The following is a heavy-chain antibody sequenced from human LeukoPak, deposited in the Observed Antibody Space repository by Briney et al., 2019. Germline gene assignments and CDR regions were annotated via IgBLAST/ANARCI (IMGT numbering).Heavy chain of an antibody. Sequence: PGRSLRLSCEAPGFSLSSYAFHWVRQAPGKGLEWVSFVSFDGRNKNYADSVRGRFTISRDNSKNTLYLQMNSVTYEDTAVYFCVRIVGHTTTDFWGQGTIVTVSS. J-gene: IGHJ4*02. CDR3: VRIVGHTTTDF. CDR1: GFSLSSYA. CDR2: VSFDGRNK. V-gene: IGHV3-30-3*01. D-gene: IGHD1-26*01.